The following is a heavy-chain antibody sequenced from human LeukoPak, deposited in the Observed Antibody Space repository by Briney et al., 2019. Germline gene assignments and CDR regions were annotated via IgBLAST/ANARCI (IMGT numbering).Heavy chain of an antibody. CDR2: INPNSGDT. D-gene: IGHD1-14*01. Sequence: GASVKVSCKPSGYTLTAYHMHWMRQAPAQGLEWMGWINPNSGDTDYAQNFQGRVTMTRDTSISTAYMELSRLRFDDTAVYYCARVHQAIDRGGLFDYWGQGTLVTVSS. CDR3: ARVHQAIDRGGLFDY. J-gene: IGHJ4*02. V-gene: IGHV1-2*02. CDR1: GYTLTAYH.